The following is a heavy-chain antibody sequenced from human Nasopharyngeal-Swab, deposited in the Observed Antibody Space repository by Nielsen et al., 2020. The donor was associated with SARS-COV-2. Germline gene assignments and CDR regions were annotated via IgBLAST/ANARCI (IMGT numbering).Heavy chain of an antibody. Sequence: GEFLKISCAASGFTFSDYYMSWIRQAPGKGLEWVSYISSSSSYTNYADSVKGRFAISRDNAKNSLYLQMNSLRADDTAVYYCARGSIRGIIISDFDYWGQGTLVTVSS. CDR3: ARGSIRGIIISDFDY. V-gene: IGHV3-11*05. J-gene: IGHJ4*02. CDR1: GFTFSDYY. CDR2: ISSSSSYT. D-gene: IGHD3-10*01.